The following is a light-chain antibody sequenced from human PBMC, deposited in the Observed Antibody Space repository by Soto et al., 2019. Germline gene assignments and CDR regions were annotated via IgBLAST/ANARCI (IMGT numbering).Light chain of an antibody. V-gene: IGLV2-14*03. Sequence: QSALTQPASVSGSPGQSITFSCTGTTSDIGAYNYVSWYQHHPGKAPKLLIYDVTARPSGVSDRFSGSKSGTTASLTISGLQAEDEADYFCSSYTTISTVVLFGGGTKVTVL. CDR3: SSYTTISTVVL. CDR2: DVT. CDR1: TSDIGAYNY. J-gene: IGLJ3*02.